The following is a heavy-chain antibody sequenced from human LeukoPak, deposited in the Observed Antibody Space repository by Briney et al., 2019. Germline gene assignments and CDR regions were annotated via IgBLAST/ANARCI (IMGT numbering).Heavy chain of an antibody. CDR1: GYSISSGYY. CDR3: ARVVVVPAQYMDV. CDR2: IYHSGST. V-gene: IGHV4-38-2*01. D-gene: IGHD2-2*01. J-gene: IGHJ6*03. Sequence: SETLSLTYAVSGYSISSGYYWGWIRQPPGKGLEWIGSIYHSGSTYYNPSLKSRVTISVDTSKSQFSLKLSSVTAADTAVYYCARVVVVPAQYMDVWGKGTTVTVSS.